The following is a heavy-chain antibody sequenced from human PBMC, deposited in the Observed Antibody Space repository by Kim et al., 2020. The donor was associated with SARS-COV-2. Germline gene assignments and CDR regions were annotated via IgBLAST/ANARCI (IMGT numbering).Heavy chain of an antibody. V-gene: IGHV3-30*02. Sequence: SVKDPFTISRDNSENTLYLQMNSLRAEETAVYYCAKDLTDFWSGGGMDAWGQGTTGTVSS. J-gene: IGHJ6*02. CDR3: AKDLTDFWSGGGMDA. D-gene: IGHD3-3*01.